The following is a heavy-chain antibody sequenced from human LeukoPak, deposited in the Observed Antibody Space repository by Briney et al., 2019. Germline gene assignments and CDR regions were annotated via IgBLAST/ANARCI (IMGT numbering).Heavy chain of an antibody. D-gene: IGHD3-16*02. CDR1: GGSVSNYY. Sequence: SETLSLTCTVSGGSVSNYYCHWIRQSPGKGLEWIGYVYYSGSSVYNPSLKKRISISVDTSKNQFSLKLSSVTAADTAVYYCAGYDYVWGSYRYHFDYWGQGSLVTVSS. V-gene: IGHV4-59*08. J-gene: IGHJ4*02. CDR2: VYYSGSS. CDR3: AGYDYVWGSYRYHFDY.